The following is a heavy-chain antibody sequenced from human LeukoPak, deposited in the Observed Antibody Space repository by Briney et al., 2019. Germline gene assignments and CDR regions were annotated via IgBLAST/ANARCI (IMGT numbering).Heavy chain of an antibody. D-gene: IGHD5/OR15-5a*01. Sequence: RGALRLSCAASGFTFSTYAISWVPQAPRRGLGWISAISDSGPNTYYADSVKGRFTISRDNSRSTLYLQLTSLRAEDTATYFCAKDVSTRPWYFDLWGRGTLVTVSS. V-gene: IGHV3-23*01. CDR1: GFTFSTYA. CDR3: AKDVSTRPWYFDL. J-gene: IGHJ2*01. CDR2: ISDSGPNT.